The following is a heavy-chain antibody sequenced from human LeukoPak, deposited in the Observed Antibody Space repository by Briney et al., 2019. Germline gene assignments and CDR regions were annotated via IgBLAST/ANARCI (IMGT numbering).Heavy chain of an antibody. Sequence: SETLSLTCTVSGGSISSYYWSWIRQPPGKGLEWIGYIYYSGSTNYNPSLKSRVTISVDTSKNQFSLKLSSVTAADTAVYYCARRSCGSGSTWAFDTWGQGTMVTVSS. D-gene: IGHD3-10*01. J-gene: IGHJ3*02. CDR1: GGSISSYY. CDR3: ARRSCGSGSTWAFDT. V-gene: IGHV4-59*08. CDR2: IYYSGST.